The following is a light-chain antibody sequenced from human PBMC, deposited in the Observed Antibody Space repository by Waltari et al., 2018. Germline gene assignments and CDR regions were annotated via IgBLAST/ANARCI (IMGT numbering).Light chain of an antibody. V-gene: IGLV2-14*03. CDR3: SSYTGSITLV. J-gene: IGLJ1*01. CDR1: GSDVGGYNY. Sequence: QSALTQPASVSGSPGQSITISCTGNGSDVGGYNYVSWYQQHPGKAPKLMIYDVINRPSGVSHRFSGSKSGNTASLTISGLQADDEADYYCSSYTGSITLVFGSGTKVTVL. CDR2: DVI.